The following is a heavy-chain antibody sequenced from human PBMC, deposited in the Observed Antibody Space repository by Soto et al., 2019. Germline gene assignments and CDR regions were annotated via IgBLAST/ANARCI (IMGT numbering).Heavy chain of an antibody. CDR1: GFTFSSYS. CDR2: ISSTSSYI. Sequence: EVQLVESGGGLVKPGGSPRLSCAASGFTFSSYSMNWVRLAPGKGLEWVSSISSTSSYIYYADSVKGRFTISRDNAKNSLYLQMNSLRAEDTAVYYCARSADPTYYYDSSGYRGAFDIWGQGTMVTVSS. CDR3: ARSADPTYYYDSSGYRGAFDI. D-gene: IGHD3-22*01. J-gene: IGHJ3*02. V-gene: IGHV3-21*01.